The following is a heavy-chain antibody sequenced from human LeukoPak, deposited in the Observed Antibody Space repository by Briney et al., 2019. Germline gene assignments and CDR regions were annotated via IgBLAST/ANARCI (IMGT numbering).Heavy chain of an antibody. V-gene: IGHV1-3*03. CDR3: ARDLIMGYYDSSGEFPFDY. CDR1: GYTFTSYA. CDR2: INAGNGNT. Sequence: ASVKVSCKASGYTFTSYAMHWVRQAPGQRLEWMGWINAGNGNTKCSQEFQGRVTITRDTSASTAYMELSSLRSEDMAVYYCARDLIMGYYDSSGEFPFDYWGQGTLVTVSS. J-gene: IGHJ4*02. D-gene: IGHD3-22*01.